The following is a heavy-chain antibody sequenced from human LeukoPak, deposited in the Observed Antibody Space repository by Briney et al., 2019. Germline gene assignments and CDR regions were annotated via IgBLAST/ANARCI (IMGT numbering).Heavy chain of an antibody. CDR3: ARDVGYGGNSRGWDYYGIDV. D-gene: IGHD4-23*01. CDR2: IKQDGSEK. V-gene: IGHV3-7*01. CDR1: GFTFSSYW. Sequence: GGSLRLSCAASGFTFSSYWMSWVRQAPGKGLEWVANIKQDGSEKYYVDSVKGRFTISRDNAKNSLYLQMNSLRAEDTAVYYCARDVGYGGNSRGWDYYGIDVWGQGTTVTVSS. J-gene: IGHJ6*02.